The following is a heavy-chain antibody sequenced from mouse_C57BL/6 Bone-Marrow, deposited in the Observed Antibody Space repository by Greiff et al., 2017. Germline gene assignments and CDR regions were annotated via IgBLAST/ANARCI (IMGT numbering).Heavy chain of an antibody. V-gene: IGHV1-72*01. Sequence: QVQLQQPGAELVKPGASVKLSCKASGYTFTSYWMHWVKQRPGRGLEWIGRIDPNSGGTKYNEKFKSKATLTVDKPSSTAYMQLISLTSEDSAVYYCARKGPIATVVAPYFDYWGQGTTLTVSS. CDR2: IDPNSGGT. J-gene: IGHJ2*01. CDR3: ARKGPIATVVAPYFDY. D-gene: IGHD1-1*01. CDR1: GYTFTSYW.